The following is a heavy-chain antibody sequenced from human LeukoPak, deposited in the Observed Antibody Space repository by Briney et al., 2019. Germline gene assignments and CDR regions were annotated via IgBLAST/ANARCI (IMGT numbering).Heavy chain of an antibody. J-gene: IGHJ5*02. CDR2: ISASGVST. CDR3: AKADIVVGPFWFDP. D-gene: IGHD2-2*01. CDR1: GFTFSSYP. V-gene: IGHV3-23*01. Sequence: GGSLRLSCAASGFTFSSYPMSWVRQAPGKGLEWVSAISASGVSTYYAPFVQGRVTNPRDKSKNNLYLQMNLLKAEDPSLYFCAKADIVVGPFWFDPWGQGTLVTVSS.